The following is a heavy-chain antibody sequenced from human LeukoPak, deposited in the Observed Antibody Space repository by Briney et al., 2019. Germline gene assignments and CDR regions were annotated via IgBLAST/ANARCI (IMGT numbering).Heavy chain of an antibody. D-gene: IGHD3-10*01. V-gene: IGHV4-34*01. Sequence: SETLSLTCAVYGGSFSGYYWSWIRQPPGKGLEWIGEINHSGSTNYNPSLKSRVTISVDTSKNQFSLKLSSVTAADTAVYYCARGRGLLWFEESAYYFDYWGQGTLVTVSS. CDR1: GGSFSGYY. CDR2: INHSGST. CDR3: ARGRGLLWFEESAYYFDY. J-gene: IGHJ4*02.